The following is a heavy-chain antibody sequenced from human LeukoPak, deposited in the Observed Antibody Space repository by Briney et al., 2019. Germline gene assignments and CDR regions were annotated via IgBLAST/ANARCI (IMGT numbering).Heavy chain of an antibody. J-gene: IGHJ4*02. CDR1: GGSISSGSYY. CDR3: ARVTTGGYYNC. Sequence: SETLSLTCTVSGGSISSGSYYWSWIRQPAGKGLEWIGRIYTSGSTNYNPSLKSRVTISVDTSRNQFSLKLSSVTAADTAVYYCARVTTGGYYNCWGQGTLVTVSS. D-gene: IGHD3-22*01. V-gene: IGHV4-61*02. CDR2: IYTSGST.